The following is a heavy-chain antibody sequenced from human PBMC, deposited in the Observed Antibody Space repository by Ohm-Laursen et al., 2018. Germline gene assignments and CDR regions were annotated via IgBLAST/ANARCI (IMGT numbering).Heavy chain of an antibody. CDR3: ARQYSYGSFDY. J-gene: IGHJ4*02. V-gene: IGHV4-59*08. Sequence: TLSLTCTVSGGSISSYYWSWIRQPPGKGLEWIGYIYYSGGTNYNPSLKSRVTISVDTSKNQFSLKLSSVTAADTAVYYCARQYSYGSFDYWGQGTLVTVSS. D-gene: IGHD5-18*01. CDR1: GGSISSYY. CDR2: IYYSGGT.